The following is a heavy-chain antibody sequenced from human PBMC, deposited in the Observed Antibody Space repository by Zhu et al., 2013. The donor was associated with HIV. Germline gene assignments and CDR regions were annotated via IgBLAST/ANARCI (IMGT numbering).Heavy chain of an antibody. CDR2: INPNSGGT. Sequence: QVQLVQSGAEVKKPGASVKVSCKASGYTFTGYYMHWVRQAPGQGLEWMGWINPNSGGTNYAQKFQGWVTMTRDTSISTAYMELSRLRSDDTAVYYCARGDIVATTFGWVQTYGMDVWGQGTTVTVSS. CDR1: GYTFTGYY. CDR3: ARGDIVATTFGWVQTYGMDV. D-gene: IGHD5-12*01. V-gene: IGHV1-2*04. J-gene: IGHJ6*02.